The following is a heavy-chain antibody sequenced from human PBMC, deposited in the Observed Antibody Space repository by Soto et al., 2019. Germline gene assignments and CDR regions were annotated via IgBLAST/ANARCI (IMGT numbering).Heavy chain of an antibody. CDR2: INPDGFRK. CDR1: GFSFNTYW. CDR3: ARWESSDWYLGV. D-gene: IGHD6-19*01. V-gene: IGHV3-7*03. J-gene: IGHJ4*02. Sequence: GGSLRLSCAAAGFSFNTYWMSWVRQAPGKGLEWVASINPDGFRKYFADSAKGRFTISRDSAENSLYLQMISLRAEDTAVYYCARWESSDWYLGVWGQGTLVTVSS.